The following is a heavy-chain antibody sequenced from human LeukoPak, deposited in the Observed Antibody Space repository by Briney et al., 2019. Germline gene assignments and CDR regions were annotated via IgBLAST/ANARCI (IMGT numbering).Heavy chain of an antibody. Sequence: SETLSLTCAVYGGSFSGYYWSWIRQPPGKGLEWIGEINHSGSTNYNPSLKSRATISVDTSKNQFSLKLSSVTAADTAVYYCAREKKTDTRICYYYYMDVWGKGTTVTVSS. J-gene: IGHJ6*03. V-gene: IGHV4-34*01. D-gene: IGHD5-18*01. CDR2: INHSGST. CDR1: GGSFSGYY. CDR3: AREKKTDTRICYYYYMDV.